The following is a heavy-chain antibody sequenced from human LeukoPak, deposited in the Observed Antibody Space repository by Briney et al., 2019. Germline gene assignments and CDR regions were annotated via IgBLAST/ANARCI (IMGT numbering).Heavy chain of an antibody. CDR1: GFTFSHAW. Sequence: GGSLRLSCVASGFTFSHAWMSWVRQAPGKGLEWVANIKQDGSEKYYVDSVKGRFTISRDNAKNSLYLQMNSLRAEDTAVYYCASDYSDFDYWGQGTLVTVSS. V-gene: IGHV3-7*01. J-gene: IGHJ4*02. D-gene: IGHD2-15*01. CDR3: ASDYSDFDY. CDR2: IKQDGSEK.